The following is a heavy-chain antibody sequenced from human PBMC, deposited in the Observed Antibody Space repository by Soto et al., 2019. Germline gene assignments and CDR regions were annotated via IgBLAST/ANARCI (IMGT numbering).Heavy chain of an antibody. CDR2: IYYSGST. CDR1: GGSISSGGYY. Sequence: SETLSLTCTVSGGSISSGGYYWSWIRQHPGKGLEWVGYIYYSGSTYYNPSLKSRVTISVDTSKNQFSLKLSSVTAADTAVYYCARTFRYRSGHAFDIWGQGTMVTVS. J-gene: IGHJ3*02. CDR3: ARTFRYRSGHAFDI. V-gene: IGHV4-31*03. D-gene: IGHD6-25*01.